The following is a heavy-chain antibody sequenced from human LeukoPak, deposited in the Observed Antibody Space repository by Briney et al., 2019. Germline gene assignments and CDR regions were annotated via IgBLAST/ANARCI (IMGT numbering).Heavy chain of an antibody. CDR2: IYYSGST. CDR1: GGSISSSSYY. Sequence: SETPSLTCTVSGGSISSSSYYWGWIRQPPGKGLEWIGSIYYSGSTYYNPSLKSRVTISVDTSKNQFSLKLSSVTAADTAVYYCARGSVLRHFNYWGQGTLITVSS. V-gene: IGHV4-39*01. J-gene: IGHJ4*02. CDR3: ARGSVLRHFNY. D-gene: IGHD3-3*01.